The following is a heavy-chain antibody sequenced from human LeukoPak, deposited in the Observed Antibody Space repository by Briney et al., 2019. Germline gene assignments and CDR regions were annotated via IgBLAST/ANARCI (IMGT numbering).Heavy chain of an antibody. CDR2: IYTGGIT. V-gene: IGHV4-4*07. D-gene: IGHD4-11*01. J-gene: IGHJ5*02. CDR3: ARGRDYSDYGKEDWFDP. CDR1: GGSISSYY. Sequence: PSETLSLTCTVSGGSISSYYWSWIRQPAGKGLEWIGRIYTGGITDYNPSLKSRLTMSVDMSKNQLSLKLTSVTAADTALYYCARGRDYSDYGKEDWFDPWGQGTVVTVST.